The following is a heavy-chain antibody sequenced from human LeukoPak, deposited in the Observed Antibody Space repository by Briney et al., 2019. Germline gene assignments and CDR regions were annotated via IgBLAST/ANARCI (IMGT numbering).Heavy chain of an antibody. CDR1: GFTFSSYD. Sequence: GGSLRLSCAASGFTFSSYDMHWVRQATGKGLEWVSAIGTAGDTYYPGSVKGRFTISRENAKNSLYLQMNSLRAGDTAVYYCARWSIAVAGKGFDYWGQGTLVTVSS. D-gene: IGHD6-19*01. CDR2: IGTAGDT. J-gene: IGHJ4*02. CDR3: ARWSIAVAGKGFDY. V-gene: IGHV3-13*01.